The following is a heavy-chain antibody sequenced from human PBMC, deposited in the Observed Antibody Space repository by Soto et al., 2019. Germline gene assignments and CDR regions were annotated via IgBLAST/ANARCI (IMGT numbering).Heavy chain of an antibody. J-gene: IGHJ4*02. V-gene: IGHV2-5*02. CDR3: ARGGWTTYYSPFFDY. Sequence: QITLKESGPPLVNPTQTLRLTCTFSGFSLSTSGVGVGWIRQPPGKALEWLALIYWDDDKRYRPSLKSRLTITKDTSKNQVVLTLTKLDTVDTATYYCARGGWTTYYSPFFDYWGQGTLVTVSS. D-gene: IGHD3-10*01. CDR1: GFSLSTSGVG. CDR2: IYWDDDK.